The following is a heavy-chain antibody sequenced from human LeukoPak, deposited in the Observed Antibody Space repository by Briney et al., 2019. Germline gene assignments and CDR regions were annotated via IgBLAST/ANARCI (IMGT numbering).Heavy chain of an antibody. CDR3: AREMLYCSSTSCPFDY. CDR1: GGSISSYY. D-gene: IGHD2-2*01. J-gene: IGHJ4*02. V-gene: IGHV4-4*07. Sequence: PSETLFLTCTVSGGSISSYYWSWIRQPAGKGLEWIGRIYTSGSTNYNPSLKSRVTMSVDTSKNQFSLKLSSVTAADTAVYYCAREMLYCSSTSCPFDYWGQGTLVTVSS. CDR2: IYTSGST.